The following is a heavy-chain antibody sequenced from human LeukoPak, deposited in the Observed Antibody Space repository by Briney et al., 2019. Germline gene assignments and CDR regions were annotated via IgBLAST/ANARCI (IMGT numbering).Heavy chain of an antibody. D-gene: IGHD4-17*01. CDR1: GLTVRNNY. CDR2: VYSDGST. V-gene: IGHV3-53*01. CDR3: ARDSYGDANFDS. Sequence: GGSLRLSCAASGLTVRNNYMSWVRQAPGKGLEWVSVVYSDGSTYYEDSVKGRFTISRDISKNAVYLQMNSLRAEDTAVYYCARDSYGDANFDSWGQGTLVTVSS. J-gene: IGHJ4*02.